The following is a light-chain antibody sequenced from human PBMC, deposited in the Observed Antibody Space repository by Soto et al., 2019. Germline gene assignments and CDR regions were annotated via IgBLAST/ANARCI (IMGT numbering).Light chain of an antibody. Sequence: QSVLTQPASVSGSPGQSITISCTGTSSDVGGYNYISWYQQHPGKAPKLVIFDVSVRPSGVSNRFSGSKSGNTASLTISGLQAEDEADYYCSSYTTSTVLFGGGTQLTVL. CDR1: SSDVGGYNY. CDR2: DVS. CDR3: SSYTTSTVL. V-gene: IGLV2-14*03. J-gene: IGLJ2*01.